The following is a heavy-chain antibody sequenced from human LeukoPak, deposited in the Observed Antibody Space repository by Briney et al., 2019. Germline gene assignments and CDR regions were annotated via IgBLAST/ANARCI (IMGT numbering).Heavy chain of an antibody. CDR1: GFTFSDYY. Sequence: GGSLRLSCAASGFTFSDYYMSWIRQAPGKGLEWVSYISSSGSTIYYADSVKGRFTISRDNAKNSLYLQMNSLRAEDTAVYYCASLPFTIFGVVNYYMDVWGKGTTVTVSS. CDR2: ISSSGSTI. D-gene: IGHD3-3*01. J-gene: IGHJ6*03. CDR3: ASLPFTIFGVVNYYMDV. V-gene: IGHV3-11*04.